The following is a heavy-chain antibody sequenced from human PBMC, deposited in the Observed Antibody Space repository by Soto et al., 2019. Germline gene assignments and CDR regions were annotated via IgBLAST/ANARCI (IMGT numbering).Heavy chain of an antibody. Sequence: PGGSLRLSCAASGFTFSNYAMTWVRQAPGKGPEWISTVNNGGGGTYYADSVKGRFTISRDNSKNTLYLQVSSLRAEDTAVYYCAKERLGRGIDYWGQGILVTSPQ. D-gene: IGHD3-10*01. CDR3: AKERLGRGIDY. CDR2: VNNGGGGT. J-gene: IGHJ4*02. V-gene: IGHV3-23*01. CDR1: GFTFSNYA.